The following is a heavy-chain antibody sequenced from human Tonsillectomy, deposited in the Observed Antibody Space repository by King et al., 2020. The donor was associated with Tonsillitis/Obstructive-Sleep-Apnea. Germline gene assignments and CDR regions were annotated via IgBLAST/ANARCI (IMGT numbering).Heavy chain of an antibody. D-gene: IGHD6-19*01. V-gene: IGHV3-74*01. CDR2: INSDGSST. J-gene: IGHJ3*02. CDR1: GFTFSSYW. CDR3: ARDLDPYSSGWTGAFDI. Sequence: VQLVESGGGLVQPGGSLRLSCGASGFTFSSYWMHGVRQAPGKGLVWGSRINSDGSSTSYADSVQGRYTISRDNPKNTLYLQMNSLRAEDTAVYYCARDLDPYSSGWTGAFDIWGQGTMVTVSS.